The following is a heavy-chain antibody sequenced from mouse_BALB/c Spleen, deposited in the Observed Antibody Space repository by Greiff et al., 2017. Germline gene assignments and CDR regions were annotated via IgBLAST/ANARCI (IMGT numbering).Heavy chain of an antibody. CDR2: SRNKANDYTT. CDR3: ARDAPAYYGNTYAMDY. V-gene: IGHV7-1*02. Sequence: EVKLMESGGGLVQPGGSLRLSCATSGFTFSDFYMAWVRQPPGKRLEWIAASRNKANDYTTEYSASVKGRFIVSRDTSQSILYLQMNALRAEDTAIYYCARDAPAYYGNTYAMDYWGQGTSVTVSS. CDR1: GFTFSDFY. J-gene: IGHJ4*01. D-gene: IGHD2-10*01.